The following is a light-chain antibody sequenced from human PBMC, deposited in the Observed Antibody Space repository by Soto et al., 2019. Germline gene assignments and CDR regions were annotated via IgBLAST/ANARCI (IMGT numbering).Light chain of an antibody. CDR3: KSYAGSNTYV. CDR1: SNDIGLYNY. CDR2: EVV. Sequence: QSALAQPASVSGSPGQSITISCTGTSNDIGLYNYVSWYQQHPGKAPRLIIYEVVQRPSGVPDRFSGSKSGNTASLTVSGLQAADEADYFCKSYAGSNTYVFGSGTKLTVL. J-gene: IGLJ1*01. V-gene: IGLV2-8*01.